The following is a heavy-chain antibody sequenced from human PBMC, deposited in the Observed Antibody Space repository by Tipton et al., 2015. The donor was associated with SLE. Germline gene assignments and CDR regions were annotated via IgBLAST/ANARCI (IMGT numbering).Heavy chain of an antibody. CDR3: ARDKFWNRGYYFGGGEDYYYYYMDV. CDR1: GGSISSSSYY. D-gene: IGHD3-3*01. CDR2: IYYSRST. Sequence: LVKPSETLSLTCTVSGGSISSSSYYWGWIRQPPGKGLEWIGSIYYSRSTYYNPSLKSRVTISVDTSKNQFSLKLSSVTAADTAVYYCARDKFWNRGYYFGGGEDYYYYYMDVWGKGTTVTVSS. J-gene: IGHJ6*03. V-gene: IGHV4-39*07.